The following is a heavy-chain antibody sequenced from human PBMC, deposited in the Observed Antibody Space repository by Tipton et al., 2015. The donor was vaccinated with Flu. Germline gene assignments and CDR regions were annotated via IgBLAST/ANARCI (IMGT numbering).Heavy chain of an antibody. J-gene: IGHJ4*03. CDR1: GGSMSSYY. D-gene: IGHD6-19*01. V-gene: IGHV4-59*01. Sequence: TLSLTCTVSGGSMSSYYWSWIRQSPGKGLEWIGNIYYSGSPNYDPSLKSRVTISVDMSKNHFSLKLNSVTAADTAVYYCARGLSSGWYSTGYFDYWGQGALVTVSS. CDR2: IYYSGSP. CDR3: ARGLSSGWYSTGYFDY.